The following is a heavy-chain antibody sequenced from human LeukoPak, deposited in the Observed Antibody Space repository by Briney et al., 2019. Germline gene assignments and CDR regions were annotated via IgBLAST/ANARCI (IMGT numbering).Heavy chain of an antibody. Sequence: PGGSLRLSCAASGFTFSGFAMSWIRQAPGKGLEWVSSISRSGESTFYADTVKGRFSISRDNSKNTVDLQMNSLRAEDTAVYYCAKADGSMTGSCFDYWGQGTLVTVSS. CDR1: GFTFSGFA. J-gene: IGHJ4*02. CDR2: ISRSGEST. V-gene: IGHV3-23*01. CDR3: AKADGSMTGSCFDY. D-gene: IGHD1-14*01.